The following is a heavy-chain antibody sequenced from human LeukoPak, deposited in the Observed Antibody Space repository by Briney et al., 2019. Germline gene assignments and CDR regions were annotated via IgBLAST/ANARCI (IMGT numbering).Heavy chain of an antibody. CDR1: GGSISSYY. Sequence: PSETLSLTCTVSGGSISSYYWSWIRQPAGKGLEWIGRIYTSGSTNYNPSLKSRVTMSVDTSKNQFSLKLSSVTAADTAVYYCARGMLGVGSSGWYKHYYYYMDVWGKGTTVTVSS. D-gene: IGHD6-19*01. V-gene: IGHV4-4*07. CDR2: IYTSGST. CDR3: ARGMLGVGSSGWYKHYYYYMDV. J-gene: IGHJ6*03.